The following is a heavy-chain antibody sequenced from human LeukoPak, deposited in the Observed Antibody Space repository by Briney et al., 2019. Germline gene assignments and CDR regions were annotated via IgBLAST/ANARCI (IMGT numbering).Heavy chain of an antibody. J-gene: IGHJ4*02. CDR2: INHSGST. V-gene: IGHV4-34*01. CDR1: GGSFSGYY. Sequence: SETLSLTCAVYGGSFSGYYWSWIRQPPGKGLEWIGEINHSGSTNYNASLKSRVTISVDTSKNQFSLKLSSVTAADTAVYYCAREASSIGGYDWVDRYYFDYWGQGTLVTVSS. D-gene: IGHD5-12*01. CDR3: AREASSIGGYDWVDRYYFDY.